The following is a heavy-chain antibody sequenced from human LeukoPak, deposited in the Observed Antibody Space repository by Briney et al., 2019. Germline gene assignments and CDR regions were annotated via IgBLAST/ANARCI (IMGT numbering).Heavy chain of an antibody. CDR2: IYGGGPT. CDR1: GFTVSRNY. CDR3: ARDLGIAGTTHAFDI. D-gene: IGHD1-14*01. Sequence: GGSLRLSCAASGFTVSRNYMSWVRQAPGRGLECVSVIYGGGPTYYADSVKGRFTISRDTAKNTLYLQMNSLRGENTAVYFCARDLGIAGTTHAFDIWGHGTMVTVSS. J-gene: IGHJ3*02. V-gene: IGHV3-53*01.